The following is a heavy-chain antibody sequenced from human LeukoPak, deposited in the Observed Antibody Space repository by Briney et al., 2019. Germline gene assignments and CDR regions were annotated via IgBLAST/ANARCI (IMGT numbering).Heavy chain of an antibody. D-gene: IGHD3-10*01. V-gene: IGHV3-7*01. CDR2: IKQDGSEK. J-gene: IGHJ4*02. CDR1: GFTFSSYW. Sequence: GGSLRLSCAASGFTFSSYWMSWVRQAPGKGLEWVANIKQDGSEKYYADSVKGRFTISRDNAKNSLYLQMNSLRAEDTAVYYCARHRVLLWFGELLNFDYWGQGTLVTVSS. CDR3: ARHRVLLWFGELLNFDY.